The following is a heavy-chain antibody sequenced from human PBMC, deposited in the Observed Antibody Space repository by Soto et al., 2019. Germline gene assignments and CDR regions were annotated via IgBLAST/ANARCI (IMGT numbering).Heavy chain of an antibody. D-gene: IGHD7-27*01. V-gene: IGHV6-1*01. CDR2: TYYRSKWYN. J-gene: IGHJ5*02. CDR3: ARDKKAGDRNWFDP. CDR1: GYSVSSNSAA. Sequence: SHTLSLTCAISGYSVSSNSAAWNWIRQSPSRGLEWLGRTYYRSKWYNDYAVSVKSRITINPDTSKNQFSLQLNSVTPEDTAVYYCARDKKAGDRNWFDPWGQGTLVTVSS.